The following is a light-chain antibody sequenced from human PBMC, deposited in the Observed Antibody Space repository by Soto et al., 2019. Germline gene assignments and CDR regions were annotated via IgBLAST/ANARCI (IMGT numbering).Light chain of an antibody. CDR3: QQRNSWPPTFT. CDR2: LAS. CDR1: QAVNTR. V-gene: IGKV3-11*01. Sequence: EIVLTQSPATLSSFPGDRVTLSCRASQAVNTRLAWYQHKPGQAPRLLIYLASNRAAGVPARFSGGGSGTDFTLTISDVEPEDFAVYYCQQRNSWPPTFTFGQGTRLEIK. J-gene: IGKJ5*01.